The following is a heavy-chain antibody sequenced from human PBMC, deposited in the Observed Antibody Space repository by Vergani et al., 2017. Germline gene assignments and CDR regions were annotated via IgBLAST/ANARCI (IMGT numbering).Heavy chain of an antibody. CDR1: GGSISSGGYY. CDR3: ARAGIAVSNWFDP. CDR2: IYHSGST. D-gene: IGHD6-19*01. J-gene: IGHJ5*02. Sequence: QVQLQESGPGLVKPSQTLSLTCTVSGGSISSGGYYWGWIRQPPGKGLEWIGSIYHSGSTYYNPSLKRRVTISVDTSKNQFSLKLSSVTAADTAVYYCARAGIAVSNWFDPWGQGTLVTVSS. V-gene: IGHV4-39*07.